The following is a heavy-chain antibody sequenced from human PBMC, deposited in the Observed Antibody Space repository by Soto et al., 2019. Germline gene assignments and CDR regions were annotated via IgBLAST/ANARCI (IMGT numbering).Heavy chain of an antibody. CDR1: GFTFSSYS. CDR3: ARGQRVYYYGMDV. Sequence: GSLRLSCAAFGFTFSSYSMNWVRQAPGKGLEWVSSISSSSSYIYYADSVKGRFTISRDNAKNSLYLQMNSLRAEDTAVYYCARGQRVYYYGMDVWGQGTTVTVSS. CDR2: ISSSSSYI. V-gene: IGHV3-21*01. J-gene: IGHJ6*02.